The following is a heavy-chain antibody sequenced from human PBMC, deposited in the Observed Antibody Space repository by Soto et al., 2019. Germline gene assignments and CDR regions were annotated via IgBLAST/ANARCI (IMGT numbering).Heavy chain of an antibody. Sequence: ASVKVSCKASGYTFTSYGISWVRQAPEQGLEWMGWISAYNGNTNYAQKLQGRVTMTTDTSTSTAYMELRSLRSDDTAVYYCAGDYSRIWDLTGYSNWFDPWGQGTLVTVSS. CDR3: AGDYSRIWDLTGYSNWFDP. CDR1: GYTFTSYG. CDR2: ISAYNGNT. D-gene: IGHD3-9*01. V-gene: IGHV1-18*01. J-gene: IGHJ5*02.